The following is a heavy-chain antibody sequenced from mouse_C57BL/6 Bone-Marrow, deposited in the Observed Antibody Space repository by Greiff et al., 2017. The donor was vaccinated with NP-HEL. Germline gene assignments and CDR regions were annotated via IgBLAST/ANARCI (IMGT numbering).Heavy chain of an antibody. CDR1: GYSIISGYY. D-gene: IGHD1-1*01. CDR2: ISYDGSN. CDR3: AREGGYYGSPFAY. J-gene: IGHJ3*01. Sequence: EVKLLESGPGLVKPSQSLSLTCSVTGYSIISGYYWNWIRQFPGNKLEWMAYISYDGSNNYNPSLKNRISITRDISTNQFFLKLTSVTTEDTATYYCAREGGYYGSPFAYWGQGTLVTVSA. V-gene: IGHV3-6*01.